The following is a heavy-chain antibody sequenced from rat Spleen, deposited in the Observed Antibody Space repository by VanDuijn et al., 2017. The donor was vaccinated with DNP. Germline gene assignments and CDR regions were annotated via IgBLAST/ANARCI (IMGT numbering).Heavy chain of an antibody. CDR3: ARGPNYGGYSDFFDY. Sequence: EVQLVESGGGLVQPGRSLKLSCAASGFNFNDYWMGWVRQAPGKGLEWVGKINKDSSTINYTPSLRERFTISRDNAQNSLYLQMNTLGSEDTALYYCARGPNYGGYSDFFDYWGQGVMVTVSS. D-gene: IGHD1-11*01. CDR2: INKDSSTI. V-gene: IGHV4-2*01. J-gene: IGHJ2*01. CDR1: GFNFNDYW.